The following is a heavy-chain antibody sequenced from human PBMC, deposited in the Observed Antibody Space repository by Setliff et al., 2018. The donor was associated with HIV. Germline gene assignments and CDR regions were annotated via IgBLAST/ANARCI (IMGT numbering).Heavy chain of an antibody. D-gene: IGHD4-4*01. CDR2: INYDESSE. J-gene: IGHJ3*02. CDR1: GFTFSVHG. CDR3: SKDGDYRNGDYDAFDI. Sequence: PGGSLRLSCAASGFTFSVHGMHWVRQAPGKGLEWVAFINYDESSEYYADSVKGRVSISRDTSKNTVDLHMNSLRTEDTAVYYCSKDGDYRNGDYDAFDIWGLGTMVTVSS. V-gene: IGHV3-30*02.